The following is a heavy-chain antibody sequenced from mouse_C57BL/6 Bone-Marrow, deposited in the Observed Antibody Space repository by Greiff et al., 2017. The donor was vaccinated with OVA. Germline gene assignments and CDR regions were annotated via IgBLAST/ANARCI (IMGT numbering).Heavy chain of an antibody. CDR3: ARDYSSWYFDV. D-gene: IGHD2-5*01. V-gene: IGHV1-19*01. CDR1: GYTFTDYY. J-gene: IGHJ1*03. CDR2: INPYNGGT. Sequence: DVQLQESGPVLVKPGASVKMSCKASGYTFTDYYMNWVKQSHGKSLEWIGVINPYNGGTSYNQKFKGKATLTVDKSSSTAYMELNSLTSEDSAVYYCARDYSSWYFDVWGTGTTVTVSS.